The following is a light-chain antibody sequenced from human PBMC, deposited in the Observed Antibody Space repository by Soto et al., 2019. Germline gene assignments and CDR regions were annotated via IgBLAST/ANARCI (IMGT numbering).Light chain of an antibody. V-gene: IGKV1-39*01. J-gene: IGKJ4*01. Sequence: DIPMTQSPSSLSASVGDRVTITCRASQSINNFLNWYQQKPGKAPKVLISGASSLQSGVPSRFSGSGSGTDFSLTISGLQPEDFATYYCQLSYSTPTFGGGTKVEIK. CDR1: QSINNF. CDR2: GAS. CDR3: QLSYSTPT.